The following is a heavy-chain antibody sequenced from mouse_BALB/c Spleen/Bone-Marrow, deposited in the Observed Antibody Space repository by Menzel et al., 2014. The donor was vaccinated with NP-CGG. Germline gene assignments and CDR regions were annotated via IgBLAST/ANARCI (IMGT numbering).Heavy chain of an antibody. J-gene: IGHJ2*01. CDR3: AGGGISVDY. Sequence: QVQLKESGAELVRPGSSVKISCKASGYAFSVYWMNWVKQRPGQGLEWIGQIYPGDGDTNYNGKFKGRATLTADKSSNTAYMQLSSLTSEDSAVYFCAGGGISVDYWGQGTTLTVSS. CDR2: IYPGDGDT. V-gene: IGHV1-80*01. CDR1: GYAFSVYW.